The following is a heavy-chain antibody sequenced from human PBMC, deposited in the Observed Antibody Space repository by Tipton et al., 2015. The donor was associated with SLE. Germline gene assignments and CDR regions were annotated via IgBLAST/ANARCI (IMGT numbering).Heavy chain of an antibody. CDR1: GGSFSGYY. J-gene: IGHJ4*02. D-gene: IGHD2-2*02. Sequence: GLVKPSETLSLTCAVYGGSFSGYYWSWIRQPPGKGLEWIGSIYYSGSTYYNPSLKSRVTISVDTSKNQFSLKLSSVTAADTAMYYCARQEGDIVVVPAAISFDYWGQGTLVTVSS. CDR2: IYYSGST. CDR3: ARQEGDIVVVPAAISFDY. V-gene: IGHV4-39*01.